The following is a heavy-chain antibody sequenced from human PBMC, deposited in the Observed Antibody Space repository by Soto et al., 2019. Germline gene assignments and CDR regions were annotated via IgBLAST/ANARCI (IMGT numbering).Heavy chain of an antibody. Sequence: GASVKVSCKASGGTFSSYAISWVRQAPGQGLEWMGGIIPIFGTANYAQKFQGRVTITADESTSTAYMELSSLRSEDTAVYYCARVVPGAEAWFGPWGQGTRVTVSS. D-gene: IGHD2-2*01. CDR2: IIPIFGTA. J-gene: IGHJ5*02. CDR1: GGTFSSYA. V-gene: IGHV1-69*13. CDR3: ARVVPGAEAWFGP.